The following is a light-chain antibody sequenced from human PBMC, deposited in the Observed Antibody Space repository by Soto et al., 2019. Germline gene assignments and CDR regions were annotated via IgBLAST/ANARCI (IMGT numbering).Light chain of an antibody. J-gene: IGKJ1*01. V-gene: IGKV1-5*03. CDR1: QSISSW. Sequence: IRMTQSPSTLSASVGDKVTITCRASQSISSWLAWYQQKPGKAPKLLIYKASTLESGVPSNFSGSGSGTEFTLSISSLQPEDFATYYCQQYNSYPWTFGQGTKVDI. CDR2: KAS. CDR3: QQYNSYPWT.